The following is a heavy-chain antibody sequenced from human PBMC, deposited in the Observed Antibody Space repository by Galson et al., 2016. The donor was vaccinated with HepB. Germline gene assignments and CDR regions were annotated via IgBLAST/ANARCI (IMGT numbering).Heavy chain of an antibody. Sequence: SLRLSCAASGFTFSSYTMNWVRQAPGKGLEWVSSISSSSTYIYYADSVKGRFTISRDNAKNSLYLQMNSLRAEDTAVYYCARSHSAMVRGVKYYFDYWGQGTLVTVSS. V-gene: IGHV3-21*01. CDR1: GFTFSSYT. D-gene: IGHD3-10*01. J-gene: IGHJ4*02. CDR2: ISSSSTYI. CDR3: ARSHSAMVRGVKYYFDY.